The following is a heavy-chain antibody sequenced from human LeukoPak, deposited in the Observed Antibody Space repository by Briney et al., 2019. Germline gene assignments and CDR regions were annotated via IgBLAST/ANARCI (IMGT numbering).Heavy chain of an antibody. CDR1: GGSISSGDYY. CDR2: IYYSEST. J-gene: IGHJ4*02. V-gene: IGHV4-61*08. CDR3: ARDPGGY. D-gene: IGHD1-26*01. Sequence: SETLSLTCTVSGGSISSGDYYWNWIRQSPGKGLEWIGYIYYSESTYYNPSLKSRVTISVDTSKNQFSLKLSSVTAADTAVYYCARDPGGYWGQGTLVTVSS.